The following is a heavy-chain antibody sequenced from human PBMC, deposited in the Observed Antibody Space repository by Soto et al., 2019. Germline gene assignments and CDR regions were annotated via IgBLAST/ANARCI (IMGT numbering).Heavy chain of an antibody. J-gene: IGHJ4*02. D-gene: IGHD2-15*01. CDR1: GFTFSRYA. CDR3: AKRRGAGGHFDY. CDR2: VSIGGST. Sequence: LRLSCAASGFTFSRYAMGWVRQGPGKGLEWVAVVSIGGSTHYADSVRGRFTISRDNSKNTLSLQMNSLTAEDTAVYFCAKRRGAGGHFDYWGQGALVTVSS. V-gene: IGHV3-23*01.